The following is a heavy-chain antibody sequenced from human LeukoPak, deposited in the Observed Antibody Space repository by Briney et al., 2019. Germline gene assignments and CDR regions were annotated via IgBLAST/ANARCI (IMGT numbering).Heavy chain of an antibody. CDR1: GFTFSSSA. V-gene: IGHV1-58*02. Sequence: SVKVSCKASGFTFSSSAMQWVRQTRAQRLEWIGWIVVGSGNTNYAQKFQEKVTITRDMSTSTAYMELSSLRSEDTAVYYCAAGLVGATDFDYWGQGTLVTVSS. CDR3: AAGLVGATDFDY. D-gene: IGHD1-26*01. CDR2: IVVGSGNT. J-gene: IGHJ4*02.